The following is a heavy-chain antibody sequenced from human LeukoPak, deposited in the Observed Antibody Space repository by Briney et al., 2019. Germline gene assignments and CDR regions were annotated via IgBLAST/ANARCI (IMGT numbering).Heavy chain of an antibody. V-gene: IGHV1-2*02. CDR3: ARSITGIYYYMDV. CDR2: INPNSGGT. Sequence: ASVKVPCKASGYTFTGYYMHWVRQAPGQGLEWMGWINPNSGGTNYAQKFQGRVTMTRDTSISTAYMELSRLRSDDTAVYYCARSITGIYYYMDVWGKGTTVTVSS. CDR1: GYTFTGYY. J-gene: IGHJ6*03. D-gene: IGHD1-20*01.